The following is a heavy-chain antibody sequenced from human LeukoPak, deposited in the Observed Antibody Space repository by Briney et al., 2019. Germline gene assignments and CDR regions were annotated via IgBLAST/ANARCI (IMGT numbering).Heavy chain of an antibody. CDR3: ARSHRNYDNYFDS. J-gene: IGHJ5*01. CDR2: TYYMSKWDN. Sequence: SQTLSLTCAISGDSVSSKSAAWNWIRQSPTRGLEWLGRTYYMSKWDNDYALFVKSRITINPDTSKNQFSLQLNSVTPEDTAVYYCARSHRNYDNYFDSWGQGTLVTVSS. V-gene: IGHV6-1*01. D-gene: IGHD1-14*01. CDR1: GDSVSSKSAA.